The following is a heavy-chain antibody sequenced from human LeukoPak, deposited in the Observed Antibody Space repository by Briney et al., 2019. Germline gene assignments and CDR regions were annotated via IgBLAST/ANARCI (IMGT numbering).Heavy chain of an antibody. V-gene: IGHV5-51*01. Sequence: GDSLKISCQVSGYIFTTYWIAWVRQMPGKGLEWLGIIYPGDSDVGYNPSSPSQVTISADKSINTAYLQWNSLEASDTAIYFCARHEDLSSPFDYWGQGTLVTVSS. D-gene: IGHD2-2*01. CDR2: IYPGDSDV. J-gene: IGHJ4*02. CDR1: GYIFTTYW. CDR3: ARHEDLSSPFDY.